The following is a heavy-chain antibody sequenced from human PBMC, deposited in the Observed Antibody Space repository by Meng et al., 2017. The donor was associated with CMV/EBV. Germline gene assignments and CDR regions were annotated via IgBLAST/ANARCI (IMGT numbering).Heavy chain of an antibody. CDR3: FGSFTYYYGMDV. V-gene: IGHV4-34*01. D-gene: IGHD3-16*01. CDR1: GGYFSGYY. Sequence: GSLRLSCAVYGGYFSGYYWSWIRQPPGKGLEWIGEINHSGSTNYNPSLESRVTISVDTSKNQFSLKLSSVTAADTAVYYCFGSFTYYYGMDVWGQGTTVTVSS. J-gene: IGHJ6*02. CDR2: INHSGST.